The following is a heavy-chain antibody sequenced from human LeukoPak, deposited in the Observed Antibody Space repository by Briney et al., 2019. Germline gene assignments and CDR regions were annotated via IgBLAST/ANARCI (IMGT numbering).Heavy chain of an antibody. CDR1: GYIFSNYW. CDR3: ARQTTVTTQSDY. D-gene: IGHD4-17*01. J-gene: IGHJ4*02. Sequence: GESLRISCKGSGYIFSNYWISWVRQMPGKGLEWMGRIDPIDSYTNYSPSFQGHVTMSVDKSTSTAYLQWSSPKASDTAMYYCARQTTVTTQSDYWGQGTLATVPS. CDR2: IDPIDSYT. V-gene: IGHV5-10-1*01.